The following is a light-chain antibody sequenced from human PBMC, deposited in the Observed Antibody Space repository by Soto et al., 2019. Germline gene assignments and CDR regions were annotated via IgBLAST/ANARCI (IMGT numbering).Light chain of an antibody. V-gene: IGKV3-15*01. J-gene: IGKJ2*01. CDR1: QSVSSN. CDR3: QQYGPSPMYT. Sequence: EIVMTQSPATLSVSPGDRATLSCRASQSVSSNLAWYQQRPGQAPRLLIYGASTRATGIPARFSGSGSGTEFTLTISSLQSEDFAVYYCQQYGPSPMYTFGQGTNLEIK. CDR2: GAS.